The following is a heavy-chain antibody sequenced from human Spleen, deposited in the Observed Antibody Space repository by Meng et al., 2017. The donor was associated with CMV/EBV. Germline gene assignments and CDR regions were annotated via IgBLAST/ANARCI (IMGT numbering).Heavy chain of an antibody. D-gene: IGHD2-2*01. J-gene: IGHJ4*02. CDR2: ISYDGSNT. CDR3: ATEVVPAATIGDY. V-gene: IGHV3-30*04. CDR1: GFTFSSYA. Sequence: GGSLRLSCAASGFTFSSYAMHWVRQAPGKGLEWVAVISYDGSNTYYTDSVKGRFTISRDNSKNTLYLQMNSLRAEDTAVYYCATEVVPAATIGDYWGQGTLVTVSS.